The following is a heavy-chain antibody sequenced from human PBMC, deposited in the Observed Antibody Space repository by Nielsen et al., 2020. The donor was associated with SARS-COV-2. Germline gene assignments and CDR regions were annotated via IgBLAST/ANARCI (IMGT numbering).Heavy chain of an antibody. D-gene: IGHD3-3*01. CDR2: INTNTGNP. CDR1: GYTFTSYA. CDR3: CITIFGVPGAFDI. V-gene: IGHV7-4-1*02. J-gene: IGHJ3*02. Sequence: ASVKVSCKASGYTFTSYAMNWVRQAPGQGLEWMGWINTNTGNPTYAQGFTGRFIFSLDTSVSTAYLQISSLKAEDTAVYYCCITIFGVPGAFDIWGQGTMVTVSS.